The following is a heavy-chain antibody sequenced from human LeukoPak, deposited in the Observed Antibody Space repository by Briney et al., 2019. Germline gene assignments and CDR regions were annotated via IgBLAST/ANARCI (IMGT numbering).Heavy chain of an antibody. CDR1: GYTFTRYV. J-gene: IGHJ5*02. D-gene: IGHD2-2*01. CDR2: MNPNSGNT. V-gene: IGHV1-8*03. Sequence: AAVKVSCRASGYTFTRYVINWVGQAARQGLEGMGWMNPNSGNTGYAQKFQGRVNITRTTSISTAYMELSSLRSEDTAVYYCARGIVVPRAHMSPRFDHWGQGTLVTVSS. CDR3: ARGIVVPRAHMSPRFDH.